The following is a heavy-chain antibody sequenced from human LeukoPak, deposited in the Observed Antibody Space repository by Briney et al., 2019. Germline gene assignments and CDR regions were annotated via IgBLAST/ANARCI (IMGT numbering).Heavy chain of an antibody. CDR3: ARGGGFDILTGYYPSAD. Sequence: PSETLSLTCTVSGGSISGYYWSWIRQPPGKGLEWIGYIYYSGSTNYNPSLKSRVTISVDTSKNQFSLKLSSVTAADTAVYYCARGGGFDILTGYYPSADWGQGTLVTVSS. D-gene: IGHD3-9*01. V-gene: IGHV4-59*01. CDR2: IYYSGST. CDR1: GGSISGYY. J-gene: IGHJ4*02.